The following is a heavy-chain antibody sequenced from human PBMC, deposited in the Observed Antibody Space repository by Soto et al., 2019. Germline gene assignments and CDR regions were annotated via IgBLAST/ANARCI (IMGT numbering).Heavy chain of an antibody. CDR1: GYTFTSYY. CDR2: INPSGGST. J-gene: IGHJ6*02. Sequence: ASVKVSCKASGYTFTSYYMHWVRQAPGQGLEWMGIINPSGGSTSYAQKFQGRVTMTRDTSTSTVYMELSSLRSEDTAVYYWARDLYSSSSPYDYYGMDVWGQGTTVTVSS. D-gene: IGHD6-6*01. V-gene: IGHV1-46*01. CDR3: ARDLYSSSSPYDYYGMDV.